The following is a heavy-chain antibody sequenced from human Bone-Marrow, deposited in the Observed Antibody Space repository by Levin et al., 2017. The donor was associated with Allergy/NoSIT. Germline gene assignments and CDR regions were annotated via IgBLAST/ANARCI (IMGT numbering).Heavy chain of an antibody. CDR2: MNANSGNT. D-gene: IGHD7-27*01. V-gene: IGHV1-8*01. CDR1: GYSFTSHD. J-gene: IGHJ3*02. CDR3: ARSVLRAWGNAFDI. Sequence: ASVKVSCKASGYSFTSHDVNWVRQASGQGLEWMGWMNANSGNTGYARQFQGRVTMTWSTSTSTAFLEVGSLTPGDTAIYFCARSVLRAWGNAFDIWGQGTMVTVSS.